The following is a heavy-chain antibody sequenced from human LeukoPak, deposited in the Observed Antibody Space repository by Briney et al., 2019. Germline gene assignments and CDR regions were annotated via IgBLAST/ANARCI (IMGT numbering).Heavy chain of an antibody. Sequence: GGSLRLSCAASGFTVSSNYMSWVRQAPGKGLEWVSVIYSGGSTYYADSVKGRFTMSRDNAKNTLSLQMNSLRGEDAAVYYCVREDRILLGNDAFDIWGQGTMVTVSS. D-gene: IGHD2-8*01. J-gene: IGHJ3*02. CDR1: GFTVSSNY. CDR3: VREDRILLGNDAFDI. V-gene: IGHV3-66*01. CDR2: IYSGGST.